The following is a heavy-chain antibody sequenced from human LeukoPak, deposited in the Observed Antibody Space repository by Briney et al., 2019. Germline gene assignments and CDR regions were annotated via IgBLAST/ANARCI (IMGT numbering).Heavy chain of an antibody. D-gene: IGHD3-3*01. Sequence: GSLRLSCAASGFTFSSYSMNWVRQAPGKGLEWVSSISSSSSYIYYADSVKGRFTISRDNAKNSLYLQMNSLRAEDTAVYYCAREITIFGVVLFDYWGQGTLVTVSS. CDR1: GFTFSSYS. CDR2: ISSSSSYI. J-gene: IGHJ4*02. V-gene: IGHV3-21*01. CDR3: AREITIFGVVLFDY.